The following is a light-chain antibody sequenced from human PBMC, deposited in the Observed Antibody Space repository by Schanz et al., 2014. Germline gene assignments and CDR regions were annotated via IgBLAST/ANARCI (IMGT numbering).Light chain of an antibody. Sequence: EIVLTQSPATLSLSPGERATLSCRASQSVITHLAWYQQKPGQAPRLLIYGTSTRATGIPTRFSGSGSGTEFTLTISSRQSEDFAVYYCQQYNTWPPKYTFGQGTKLESK. J-gene: IGKJ2*01. CDR2: GTS. CDR1: QSVITH. V-gene: IGKV3-15*01. CDR3: QQYNTWPPKYT.